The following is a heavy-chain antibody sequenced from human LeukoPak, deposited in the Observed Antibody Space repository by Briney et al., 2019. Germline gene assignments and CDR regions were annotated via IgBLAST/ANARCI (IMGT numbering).Heavy chain of an antibody. CDR2: IIPIFGTA. Sequence: GASVKVSCKASGGTFSSYAISWVRQAPGQGLEWMGGIIPIFGTANYAQKFQGRVTITADESTSTAYMELSSLRSEDTAVYYCARDRFRFGELNSWFDPWGQGTLVTVSS. CDR1: GGTFSSYA. CDR3: ARDRFRFGELNSWFDP. J-gene: IGHJ5*02. D-gene: IGHD3-10*01. V-gene: IGHV1-69*13.